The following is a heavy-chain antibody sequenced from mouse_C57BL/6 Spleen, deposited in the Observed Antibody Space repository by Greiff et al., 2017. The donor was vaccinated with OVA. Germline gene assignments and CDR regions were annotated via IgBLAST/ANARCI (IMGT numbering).Heavy chain of an antibody. CDR3: ARSDYYYGSSYNFDY. CDR2: IYPGSGNT. CDR1: GYTFTDYY. V-gene: IGHV1-76*01. J-gene: IGHJ2*01. Sequence: VQLVESGAELVRPGASVKLSCKASGYTFTDYYINWVKQRPGQGLEWIARIYPGSGNTYYNEKFKGKATLTAEKSSSTAYMQLSSLTSEDSAVYFCARSDYYYGSSYNFDYWGQGTTLTVSS. D-gene: IGHD1-1*01.